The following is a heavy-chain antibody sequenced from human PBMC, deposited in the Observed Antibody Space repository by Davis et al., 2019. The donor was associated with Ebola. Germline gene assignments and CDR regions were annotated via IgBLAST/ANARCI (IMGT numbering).Heavy chain of an antibody. CDR3: VSSLSKSVVVSYYFDY. V-gene: IGHV3-23*01. CDR1: GFTVSSNY. J-gene: IGHJ4*02. CDR2: ISGSGGST. Sequence: GGSLRLSCAASGFTVSSNYMSWVRQAPGKGLEWVSAISGSGGSTYYADSVKGRFTISRDNAKNSLYLQMNSLRDEDTAVYYCVSSLSKSVVVSYYFDYWGQGTLVTVSS. D-gene: IGHD3-22*01.